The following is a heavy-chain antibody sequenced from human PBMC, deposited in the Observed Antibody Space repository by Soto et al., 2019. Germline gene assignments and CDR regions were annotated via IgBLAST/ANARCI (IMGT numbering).Heavy chain of an antibody. V-gene: IGHV3-53*04. D-gene: IGHD3-22*01. Sequence: PGGSLRLSCAASGFTVSSNYMSWVRQAPGKGLEWVSMIYSGGTTYYADSVKGRFTISSHNSRTTLYLQMNSLRADDTAVYYCATQSRGETDGFVVGGKGTLVTVS. CDR3: ATQSRGETDGFVV. CDR1: GFTVSSNY. CDR2: IYSGGTT. J-gene: IGHJ3*01.